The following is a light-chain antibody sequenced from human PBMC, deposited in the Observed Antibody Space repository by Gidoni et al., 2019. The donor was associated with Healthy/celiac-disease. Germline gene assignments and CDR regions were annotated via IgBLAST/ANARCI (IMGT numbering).Light chain of an antibody. CDR3: KQDSSYSWT. V-gene: IGKV1-5*03. CDR2: KAS. Sequence: DIQMLPSPPTLSAFVRDRVTSTCRASQSISSWLAWYQQKPGKAPNLLISKASNLESGVPSRFSGSGAGTEFALTISSLQADDVATYYCKQDSSYSWTFGQGTKVEIK. J-gene: IGKJ1*01. CDR1: QSISSW.